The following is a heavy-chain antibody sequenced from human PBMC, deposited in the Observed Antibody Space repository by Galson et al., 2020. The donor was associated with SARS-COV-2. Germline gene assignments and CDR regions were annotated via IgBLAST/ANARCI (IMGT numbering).Heavy chain of an antibody. Sequence: KIGESLKISCRGSGFSFTNYWIGWVRQMPGKGLEWVGIMFPDDSETRYTTPFQGQVTISADKSINTSYLQWSSLKATDTAIYYCVRRPAGGTTNDGVWGQGTLVTVSS. J-gene: IGHJ4*02. CDR2: MFPDDSET. CDR3: VRRPAGGTTNDGV. D-gene: IGHD1-7*01. V-gene: IGHV5-51*01. CDR1: GFSFTNYW.